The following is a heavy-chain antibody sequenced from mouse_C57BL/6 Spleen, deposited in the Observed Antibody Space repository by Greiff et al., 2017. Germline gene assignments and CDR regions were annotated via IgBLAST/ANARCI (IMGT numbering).Heavy chain of an antibody. CDR2: ISSGSSTI. J-gene: IGHJ4*01. CDR1: GFTFSDYG. Sequence: EVHLVESGGGLVKPGGSLKLSCAASGFTFSDYGMHWVRQAPEKGLEWVAYISSGSSTIYYADTVKGRFTISRDNAKNTLFLQMTSLRSEDTAMYYCARQGGLYYAMDYWGQGTSVTVSS. CDR3: ARQGGLYYAMDY. V-gene: IGHV5-17*01.